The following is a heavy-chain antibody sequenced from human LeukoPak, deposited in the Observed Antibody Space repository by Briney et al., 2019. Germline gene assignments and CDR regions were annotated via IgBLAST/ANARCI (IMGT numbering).Heavy chain of an antibody. CDR2: IKQGGNEK. J-gene: IGHJ5*02. CDR1: GLIFSRFW. D-gene: IGHD3-16*01. CDR3: AEPPSRYDPVGP. V-gene: IGHV3-7*01. Sequence: GGSLRLLRAVSGLIFSRFWMTWVRQARGKGLEGVAHIKQGGNEKYYAASVKGRFTISKDDAKSPLYLERTNVRGDDTAMYYCAEPPSRYDPVGPWGQGTLVTVSS.